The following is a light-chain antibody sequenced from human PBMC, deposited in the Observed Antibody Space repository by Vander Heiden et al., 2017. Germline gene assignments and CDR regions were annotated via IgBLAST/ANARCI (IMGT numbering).Light chain of an antibody. J-gene: IGKJ4*01. CDR1: QSVSNTY. CDR2: GAS. Sequence: EIVLTQSPGTLSLSPGERATLACRASQSVSNTYLAWYQQKPGQAPRLLIHGASSRATGIPDRFSGSGSGTDFTLTISRLEPEDFAVYYCQHYGTSGETFGAGTKVEIK. V-gene: IGKV3-20*01. CDR3: QHYGTSGET.